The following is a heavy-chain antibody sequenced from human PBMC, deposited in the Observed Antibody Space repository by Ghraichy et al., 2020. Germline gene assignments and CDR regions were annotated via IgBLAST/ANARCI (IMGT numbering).Heavy chain of an antibody. D-gene: IGHD3-3*01. Sequence: SETLSLTCTVHGGSFSGYFWTWIRQPPGKGLEWIGQINHFGISNYNASLKSRVTISIDTPKNQFSLNLRSVTAADTAVFYCARVNFWSGTYRGGSDYYYYYMDVWGKGTAVIVSS. J-gene: IGHJ6*03. CDR1: GGSFSGYF. CDR2: INHFGIS. V-gene: IGHV4-34*01. CDR3: ARVNFWSGTYRGGSDYYYYYMDV.